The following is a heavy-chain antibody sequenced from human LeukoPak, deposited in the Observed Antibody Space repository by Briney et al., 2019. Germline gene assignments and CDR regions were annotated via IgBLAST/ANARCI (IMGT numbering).Heavy chain of an antibody. CDR2: IKKDGTEK. V-gene: IGHV3-7*01. Sequence: SGGSLRLSCAASGFTFSNYWMSWVRQAPGKGLEWVANIKKDGTEKYYVDSVKGRFTISRDNAKNSLYLQMNSLRAEDTAVYYCARDLFESKLSVADYWGQGTLVTVSS. CDR1: GFTFSNYW. J-gene: IGHJ4*02. D-gene: IGHD6-19*01. CDR3: ARDLFESKLSVADY.